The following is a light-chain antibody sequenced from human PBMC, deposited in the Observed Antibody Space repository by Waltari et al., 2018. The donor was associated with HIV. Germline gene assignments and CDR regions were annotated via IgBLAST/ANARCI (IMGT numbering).Light chain of an antibody. Sequence: QSVLTQPPSVSGAPGQRVTISCTGSSSNIGAGYDVHWYQQLPGTAPKLLIYANINRPSGVPDRFSGSKSGSSASLAISGLQPEDEADYYCHSFTSDSDLRIFGGGTKLTVL. CDR2: ANI. V-gene: IGLV1-40*01. J-gene: IGLJ2*01. CDR3: HSFTSDSDLRI. CDR1: SSNIGAGYD.